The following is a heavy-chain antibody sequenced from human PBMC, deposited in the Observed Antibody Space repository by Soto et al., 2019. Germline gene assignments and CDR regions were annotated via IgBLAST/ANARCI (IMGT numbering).Heavy chain of an antibody. Sequence: ASVKVSCKASGGTFSSYAISWVRQAPGQGLEWMGGIIPIFGTANYAQKFQGRVTITADESTSTAYMELSSLRSEDTAVYYCARDDPYCSSTSCYRFDPWGQGTLVTVSS. V-gene: IGHV1-69*13. J-gene: IGHJ5*02. CDR3: ARDDPYCSSTSCYRFDP. CDR1: GGTFSSYA. CDR2: IIPIFGTA. D-gene: IGHD2-2*02.